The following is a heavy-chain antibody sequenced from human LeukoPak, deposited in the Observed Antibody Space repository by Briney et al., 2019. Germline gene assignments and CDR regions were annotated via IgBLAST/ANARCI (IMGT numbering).Heavy chain of an antibody. CDR3: ARDREMDYYFDY. D-gene: IGHD5-24*01. J-gene: IGHJ4*02. CDR1: GGSISSGSYY. V-gene: IGHV4-61*02. Sequence: SETLSLTCTVSGGSISSGSYYWSWIRQPAGKGLEWIGRIYTSGSTNYNPSLKSRVTISVDTSKNQFSLKLSSVTAADTAVYYCARDREMDYYFDYWGQGTLVTVSS. CDR2: IYTSGST.